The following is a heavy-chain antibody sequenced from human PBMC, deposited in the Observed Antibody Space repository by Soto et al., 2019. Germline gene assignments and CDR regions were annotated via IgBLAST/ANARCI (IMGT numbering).Heavy chain of an antibody. J-gene: IGHJ5*02. Sequence: GGSLRLSCAASGFTFSSYGMHWVRQAPGKGLEWVAVISYDGSNKYYADSVKGRFTISRDNSKNTLYLQMNSLRAEDTAVYYCAKDRRYSGSYYEYEFDPWGQGTLVTVS. D-gene: IGHD1-26*01. CDR2: ISYDGSNK. CDR3: AKDRRYSGSYYEYEFDP. V-gene: IGHV3-30*18. CDR1: GFTFSSYG.